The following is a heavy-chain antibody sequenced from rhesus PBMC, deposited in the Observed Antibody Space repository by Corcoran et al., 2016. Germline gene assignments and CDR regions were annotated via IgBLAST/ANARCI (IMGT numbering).Heavy chain of an antibody. CDR3: ARDTSSWSIDY. J-gene: IGHJ4*01. V-gene: IGHV4-122*02. D-gene: IGHD6-13*01. CDR1: GGSISSGYHY. CDR2: ITYSGST. Sequence: QVQLQESGPGLVKPSETLSLTCAVSGGSISSGYHYWSRIRQPPGKGLDWFGYITYSGSTSYNPSLKSRVTFSRDTSKNQFSLKLSSVTAAATAVYYCARDTSSWSIDYWGQGVLVTVSS.